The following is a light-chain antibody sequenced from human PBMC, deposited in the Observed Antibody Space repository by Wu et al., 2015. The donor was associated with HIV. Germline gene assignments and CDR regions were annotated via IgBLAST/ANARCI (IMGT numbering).Light chain of an antibody. Sequence: DIQMTQSPSSLSASVGDTVTITCQASEDIGNYLNWYQQKPGEAPKLLIYDASYLEAGVPSRFSGSSSGTHFTFTITSLQPGDFATYYCQQYDNVPITFGQGTRLDIK. CDR1: EDIGNY. CDR3: QQYDNVPIT. CDR2: DAS. V-gene: IGKV1-33*01. J-gene: IGKJ5*01.